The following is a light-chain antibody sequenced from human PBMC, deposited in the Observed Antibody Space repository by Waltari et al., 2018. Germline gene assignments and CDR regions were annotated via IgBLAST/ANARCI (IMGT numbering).Light chain of an antibody. CDR2: GQN. CDR3: YSRNSDDFTYV. J-gene: IGLJ1*01. V-gene: IGLV3-19*01. Sequence: SSELSQDPTVSVALGQAVNITCQGDSLRRYFLSWYQQKPGQAPVLVSYGQNKRPSGIPDRFSGSRSGNTASLTIAGAEAADEADYYCYSRNSDDFTYVFGTGTKLTVL. CDR1: SLRRYF.